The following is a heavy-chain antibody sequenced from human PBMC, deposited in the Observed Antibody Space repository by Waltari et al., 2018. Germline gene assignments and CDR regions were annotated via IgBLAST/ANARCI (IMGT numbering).Heavy chain of an antibody. Sequence: QVQLQESGPGLVKPSETLSLTCTVSGGSISSYYWSWIRQPPGKGLEWIGYIYYSGSTNYNPSLKSRVTISVDTSKNQFSLKLSSVTAADTAVYYCAVDSSGWYYFDYWGQVTLVTVSS. CDR3: AVDSSGWYYFDY. CDR1: GGSISSYY. V-gene: IGHV4-59*01. CDR2: IYYSGST. J-gene: IGHJ4*02. D-gene: IGHD6-19*01.